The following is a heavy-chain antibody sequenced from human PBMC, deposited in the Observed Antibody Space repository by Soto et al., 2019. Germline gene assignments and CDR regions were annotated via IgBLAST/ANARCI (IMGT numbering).Heavy chain of an antibody. D-gene: IGHD5-18*01. Sequence: AASVKVSCKASGYTFTGYYMHWVRQAPGQGLEWMGWINPNSGGTNYAQKFQGWVTMTRDTSISTAYMERSRLRSDDTAVYYCARDRSEAGYSYGYYYYGMDVWGQGTTVTVSS. J-gene: IGHJ6*02. V-gene: IGHV1-2*04. CDR1: GYTFTGYY. CDR3: ARDRSEAGYSYGYYYYGMDV. CDR2: INPNSGGT.